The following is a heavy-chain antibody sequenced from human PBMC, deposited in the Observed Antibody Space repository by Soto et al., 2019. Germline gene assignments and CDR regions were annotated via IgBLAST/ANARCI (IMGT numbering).Heavy chain of an antibody. D-gene: IGHD3-10*01. CDR1: GFTFSSYA. CDR2: IGVGGGDR. Sequence: EVQLLESGGGLVQPGGSLRLSCAASGFTFSSYAMSWVRQAPGKGLEWVSIIGVGGGDRYYPESVKGRLTISRDNSRDTLYLEMNSLRDEATAVYYCATFRFGELVWGQGTLVTVSS. V-gene: IGHV3-23*01. J-gene: IGHJ4*02. CDR3: ATFRFGELV.